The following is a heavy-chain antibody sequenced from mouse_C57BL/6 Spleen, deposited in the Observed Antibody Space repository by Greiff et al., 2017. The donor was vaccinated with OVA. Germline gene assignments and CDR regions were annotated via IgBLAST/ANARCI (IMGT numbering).Heavy chain of an antibody. CDR3: ARHSNYYGDAMDY. Sequence: VQLQQPGAELVKPGASVKMSCKASGYTFTSYWITWVKQRPGQGLEWIGAIYPGSGSTTYNEKFKSKATLTVDTSSSTAYLQLSSLTSEDSAVYYCARHSNYYGDAMDYWGQGTSVTVSS. J-gene: IGHJ4*01. D-gene: IGHD1-1*01. V-gene: IGHV1-55*01. CDR1: GYTFTSYW. CDR2: IYPGSGST.